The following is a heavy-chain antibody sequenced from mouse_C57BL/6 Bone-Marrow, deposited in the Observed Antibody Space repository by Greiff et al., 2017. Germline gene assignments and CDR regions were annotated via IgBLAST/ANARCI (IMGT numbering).Heavy chain of an antibody. V-gene: IGHV1-69*01. Sequence: QVQLQQPGAELVMPGASVKLSCKASGYTFTSYWMHWVKQRPGQGLEWIGEIDPSDSYTNYNQKFKGKSTLTVDKYSSTAYMQLSSLTSEDSAVYYCARRGKITTVVDHWYFDFWGTGTTVTVSS. J-gene: IGHJ1*03. CDR3: ARRGKITTVVDHWYFDF. D-gene: IGHD1-1*01. CDR1: GYTFTSYW. CDR2: IDPSDSYT.